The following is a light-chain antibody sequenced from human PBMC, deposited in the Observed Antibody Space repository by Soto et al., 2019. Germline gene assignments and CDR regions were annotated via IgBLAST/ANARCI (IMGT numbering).Light chain of an antibody. CDR2: EVN. J-gene: IGLJ1*01. CDR1: RSGIGDSNF. Sequence: QSVLTQPASVSGSPGQSVTIAVTGPRSGIGDSNFISWYQHSPGKAPRLLIYEVNNRPSGVSKRFSGSKAGNTASLTISGLLDDDEADYFCASFRSGTILVFGSGTKVTVL. V-gene: IGLV2-14*01. CDR3: ASFRSGTILV.